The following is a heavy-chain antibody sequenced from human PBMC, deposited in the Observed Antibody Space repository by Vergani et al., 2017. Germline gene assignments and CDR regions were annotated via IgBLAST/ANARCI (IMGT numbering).Heavy chain of an antibody. CDR2: ISSSSSTI. D-gene: IGHD2-2*01. CDR3: ARGTDVVVPAAHARYNWFDP. J-gene: IGHJ5*02. Sequence: EVQVVESGGGLIKPGGSLRLSCVVSGITFKNAWINWVRQAPGKGLEWVSYISSSSSTIYYADSVKGRFTISRDNAKNSLYLQMNSLRAEDTAVYYCARGTDVVVPAAHARYNWFDPWGQGTLVIVSS. CDR1: GITFKNAW. V-gene: IGHV3-48*01.